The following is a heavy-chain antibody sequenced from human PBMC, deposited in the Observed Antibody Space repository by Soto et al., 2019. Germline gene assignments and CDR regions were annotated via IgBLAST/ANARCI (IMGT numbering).Heavy chain of an antibody. D-gene: IGHD6-6*01. V-gene: IGHV3-53*04. CDR1: GFTVSSNY. CDR2: IYSGGST. CDR3: ARGPYSSSPPSLLDP. J-gene: IGHJ5*02. Sequence: GGSLRLSCAASGFTVSSNYMSWVRQAPGKGLEWVSVIYSGGSTYYADSVKGRFTISRHNSKNTLYLQMNSLRAEDTAVYYCARGPYSSSPPSLLDPWGQGTLVTVSS.